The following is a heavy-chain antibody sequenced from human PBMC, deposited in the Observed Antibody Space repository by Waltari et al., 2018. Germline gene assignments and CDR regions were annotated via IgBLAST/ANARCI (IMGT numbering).Heavy chain of an antibody. CDR3: ARAGYCSGGSCRYNWFDP. J-gene: IGHJ5*02. CDR2: IYYTGST. V-gene: IGHV4-61*01. D-gene: IGHD2-15*01. Sequence: QVQLQESGPGLVKPSETLSLTCTVSGGSVSSDSYYWSWLRQPPGKGLEWIAYIYYTGSTKYSPSLKSQVTISLDTSRNQFSLKLTSVTAADTAVYYCARAGYCSGGSCRYNWFDPWGQGTLVTVSS. CDR1: GGSVSSDSYY.